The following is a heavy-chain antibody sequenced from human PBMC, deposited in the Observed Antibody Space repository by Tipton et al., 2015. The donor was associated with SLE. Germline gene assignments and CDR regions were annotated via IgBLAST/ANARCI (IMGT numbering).Heavy chain of an antibody. CDR2: TSAYNGKT. Sequence: QAQLVQSGAEVKKPGASVTASSRASGSTFTAFVVPWLRRAPGQGLEGGGWTSAYNGKTNYAQMVEGRVTRSTETSTNKAFMELRSLRSDDTAVYYCTRDTRYQHASDVWGQGTLVTVSS. V-gene: IGHV1-18*01. J-gene: IGHJ4*02. CDR3: TRDTRYQHASDV. CDR1: GSTFTAFV. D-gene: IGHD2-2*01.